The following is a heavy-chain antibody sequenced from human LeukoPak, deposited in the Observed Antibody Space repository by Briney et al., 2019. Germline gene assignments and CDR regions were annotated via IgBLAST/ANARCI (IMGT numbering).Heavy chain of an antibody. D-gene: IGHD2-2*01. J-gene: IGHJ4*02. CDR1: GGSISSGSYY. Sequence: PSQTLSLTCTVSGGSISSGSYYWSWIRQPAGKGLEWIGYIYYSGSAYYNPSLKSRVAISVDTSKNQFSLKLSSVTAADTAVYYCARDLSSTSHIDYWGQGTLVTVSS. CDR2: IYYSGSA. CDR3: ARDLSSTSHIDY. V-gene: IGHV4-30-4*08.